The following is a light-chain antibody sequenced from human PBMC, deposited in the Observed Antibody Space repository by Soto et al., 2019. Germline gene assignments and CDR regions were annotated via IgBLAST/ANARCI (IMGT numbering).Light chain of an antibody. Sequence: DIVMTQTPLSSPVTLGQAASISCRSSQSLVHNDGNTYLSWFQQRPGQPPRLLIHAASTRAVGIPVRFSGGGSGTDFTLAISRLAPEDFAVYYCHQYGNGAYTFGQGTKVEMK. V-gene: IGKV2-24*01. J-gene: IGKJ2*01. CDR1: QSLVHNDGNTY. CDR3: HQYGNGAYT. CDR2: AAS.